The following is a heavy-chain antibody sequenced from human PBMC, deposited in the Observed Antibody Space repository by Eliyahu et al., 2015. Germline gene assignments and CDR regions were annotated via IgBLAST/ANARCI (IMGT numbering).Heavy chain of an antibody. J-gene: IGHJ6*02. Sequence: QVQLQQWGAGXLKPSETLSLTCAVYGGSFSGYYWXWIRQPPGKGLEWIGEINHSGSTNYNPSLKSRVTISVDTSKNQFSLKLSSVTAADTAVYYCASPMLTMVRVSGGGMDVWGQGTTVTVSS. CDR3: ASPMLTMVRVSGGGMDV. CDR1: GGSFSGYY. D-gene: IGHD3-10*01. V-gene: IGHV4-34*01. CDR2: INHSGST.